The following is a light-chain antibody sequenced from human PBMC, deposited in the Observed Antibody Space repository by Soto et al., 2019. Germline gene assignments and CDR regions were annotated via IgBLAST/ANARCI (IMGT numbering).Light chain of an antibody. V-gene: IGKV3-15*01. CDR1: QSVSNN. CDR2: GPS. Sequence: EIVMTQSPATLSVSPGEGATLSCRASQSVSNNLAWYEQKPGQAPRLLIYGPSTRANGVPARFSGSGSGTEYTLTISGLQSEDIAAYDCQQYNTWPTWTFGQGTKVDIK. J-gene: IGKJ1*01. CDR3: QQYNTWPTWT.